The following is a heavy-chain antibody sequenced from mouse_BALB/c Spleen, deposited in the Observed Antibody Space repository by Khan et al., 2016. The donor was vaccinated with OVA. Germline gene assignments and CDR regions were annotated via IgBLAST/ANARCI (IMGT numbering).Heavy chain of an antibody. D-gene: IGHD2-10*01. Sequence: VQLQQSGPGLVAPSQSLSITCTISGFSLTNYGVHWVRQPPGKGLEWLVVIWSDGSTTYNSALKSRLTISTDNSKSQVFLKMNSLQTDETAMYYCARQPYYHYNIMDYWGQGTSVTVSS. J-gene: IGHJ4*01. CDR2: IWSDGST. V-gene: IGHV2-6-1*01. CDR3: ARQPYYHYNIMDY. CDR1: GFSLTNYG.